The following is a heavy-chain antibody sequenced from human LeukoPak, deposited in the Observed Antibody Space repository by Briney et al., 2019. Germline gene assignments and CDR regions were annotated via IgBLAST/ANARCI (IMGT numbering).Heavy chain of an antibody. Sequence: SETLSLTCTVSGGSISSSSYYWGWIRQPPGKGLEWIGSIYYSGSTYYNPSLKSRVTISVDTSKNQFSLKLSSVTAADTAVYYCARELYGDNDYWGQGTLVTVSS. CDR3: ARELYGDNDY. D-gene: IGHD4-17*01. CDR1: GGSISSSSYY. J-gene: IGHJ4*02. V-gene: IGHV4-39*07. CDR2: IYYSGST.